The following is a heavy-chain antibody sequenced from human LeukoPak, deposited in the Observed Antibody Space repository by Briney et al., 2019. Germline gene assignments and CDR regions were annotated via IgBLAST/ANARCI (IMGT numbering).Heavy chain of an antibody. Sequence: PSETLSLTCAVYGGSFSGYYWNWIRQPPGKGLEWIGEINHSGSTNYNPSLKSRVTISVDTSKNQFSLKLSSVTAADTAVYYCARRHVLRFLEWLTNWFDPWGQGTLVTVSS. CDR1: GGSFSGYY. V-gene: IGHV4-34*01. CDR3: ARRHVLRFLEWLTNWFDP. J-gene: IGHJ5*02. D-gene: IGHD3-3*01. CDR2: INHSGST.